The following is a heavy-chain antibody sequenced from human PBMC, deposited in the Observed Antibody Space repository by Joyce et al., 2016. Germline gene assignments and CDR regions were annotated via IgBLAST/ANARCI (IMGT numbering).Heavy chain of an antibody. CDR2: ILYSGRT. CDR3: VREMATMRNRFDP. V-gene: IGHV4-59*11. J-gene: IGHJ5*02. CDR1: GASIGTHY. Sequence: QVQLQGSGPGLVKPSEALSLTCTVSGASIGTHYWSWIRQSPGKGLEWIGDILYSGRTNYNPSLKSRVSISVDLSKNQFSLKLSSVTAADTAVYYCVREMATMRNRFDPWGQGTLVTVSS. D-gene: IGHD5-24*01.